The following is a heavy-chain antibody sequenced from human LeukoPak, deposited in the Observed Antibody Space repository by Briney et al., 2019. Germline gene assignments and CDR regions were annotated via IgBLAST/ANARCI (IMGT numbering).Heavy chain of an antibody. CDR2: IYTSGGT. Sequence: SETLSLTCTVSGDSISSYYWSWIRQPPGKGLEWIGYIYTSGGTNYIPSLKGRVTISIDTSKNQFSLKLSSVTAADSAVYFCARLTRLSTSPDRYFFDYWGQGTLVTVSS. CDR3: ARLTRLSTSPDRYFFDY. D-gene: IGHD6-6*01. V-gene: IGHV4-4*09. J-gene: IGHJ4*02. CDR1: GDSISSYY.